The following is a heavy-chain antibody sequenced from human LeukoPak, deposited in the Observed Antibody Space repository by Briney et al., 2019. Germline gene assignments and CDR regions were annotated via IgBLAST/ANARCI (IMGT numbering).Heavy chain of an antibody. Sequence: GASVKVSCKASGYTFSSHYIHWVRQAPGQGLEWMGWINPNSGGTNYAQRFQGRVTMTRDTSSGTVYMELSSLSSDDTAVYYCARTLYIAAAPGGLDYWGQGTLVTVSS. CDR2: INPNSGGT. CDR1: GYTFSSHY. J-gene: IGHJ4*02. D-gene: IGHD6-13*01. CDR3: ARTLYIAAAPGGLDY. V-gene: IGHV1-2*02.